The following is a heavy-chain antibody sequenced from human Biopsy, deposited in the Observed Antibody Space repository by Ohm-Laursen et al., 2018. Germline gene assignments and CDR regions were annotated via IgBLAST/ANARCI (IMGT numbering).Heavy chain of an antibody. V-gene: IGHV4-59*01. CDR3: ARDRGFYSDRTVPGYFDL. CDR2: VYYTWST. J-gene: IGHJ2*01. Sequence: SETLSLTCTFSGDSISSYYWSWIRQPPGKGLEWIGYVYYTWSTDYNPSLQSRVTIAVDTSKNHFSLRLRSVTPADTAIYYCARDRGFYSDRTVPGYFDLWGRGTLVTVSS. D-gene: IGHD3-22*01. CDR1: GDSISSYY.